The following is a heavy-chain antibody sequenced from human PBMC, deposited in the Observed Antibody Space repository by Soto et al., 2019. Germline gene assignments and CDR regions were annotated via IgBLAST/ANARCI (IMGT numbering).Heavy chain of an antibody. D-gene: IGHD5-18*01. J-gene: IGHJ4*02. CDR3: ARADTSMGTLDN. CDR2: SYYSGST. V-gene: IGHV4-30-4*01. Sequence: PSETLSLTCTVSGGSISSDGFYWSWIRQPPGKGLEWIAYSYYSGSTYYNPSLKSRVTTSLDASKNQFSLKLSSVTAADTAVYYCARADTSMGTLDNWGLGTLVTVSS. CDR1: GGSISSDGFY.